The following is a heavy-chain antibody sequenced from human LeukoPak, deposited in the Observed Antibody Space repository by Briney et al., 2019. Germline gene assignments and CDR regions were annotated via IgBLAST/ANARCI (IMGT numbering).Heavy chain of an antibody. J-gene: IGHJ4*02. D-gene: IGHD3-10*01. CDR3: ASYGSGSYLDY. Sequence: ASVEVSCKASGGTFSSYAISWARQAPGQGLEWMGRIIPIFGTANYAQKFQGRVTITTDESTSTAYMELSSLRSEDTAVYYCASYGSGSYLDYWGQGTLVTVSS. CDR1: GGTFSSYA. CDR2: IIPIFGTA. V-gene: IGHV1-69*05.